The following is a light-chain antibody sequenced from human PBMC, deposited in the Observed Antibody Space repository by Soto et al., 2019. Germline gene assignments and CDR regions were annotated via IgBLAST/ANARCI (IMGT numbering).Light chain of an antibody. CDR3: QQYNNWPLT. J-gene: IGKJ4*01. CDR2: GAS. CDR1: QSISSY. Sequence: EIVLTQSPATLSLSPGERATLSCRASQSISSYLAWYQQKPGQAPRLLIYGASNRATGIPARFSGSGSGTDFTLTISSLEPEDFAVYYCQQYNNWPLTFGGGTKVEIK. V-gene: IGKV3-11*01.